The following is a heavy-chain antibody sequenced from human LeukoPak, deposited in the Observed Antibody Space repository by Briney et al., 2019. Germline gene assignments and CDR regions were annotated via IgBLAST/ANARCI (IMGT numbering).Heavy chain of an antibody. CDR3: TNRAGLVTNRPWSFDY. V-gene: IGHV3-7*01. D-gene: IGHD4-11*01. CDR1: GFTLSNYW. Sequence: GEPLRLSCEASGFTLSNYWMTCLRQPPGKGPEWVANINQYGSEQNYGESVTGRFTISRDNSKKSLYLQMSRLRGEDTAVYYCTNRAGLVTNRPWSFDYWGQGTVVTVSS. J-gene: IGHJ4*02. CDR2: INQYGSEQ.